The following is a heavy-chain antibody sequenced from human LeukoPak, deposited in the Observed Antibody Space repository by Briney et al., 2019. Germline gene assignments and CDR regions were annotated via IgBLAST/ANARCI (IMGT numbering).Heavy chain of an antibody. V-gene: IGHV1-2*02. CDR1: GYTFTGYY. CDR2: INPNSGGT. J-gene: IGHJ4*02. D-gene: IGHD2-2*02. Sequence: ASVKVSCKASGYTFTGYYMHRVRQAPGQGLEWMGWINPNSGGTNYAQKFQGRVTMTRDTSISTAYMELSRLRSDDTAVYYCARAGRTFIVVVPAAIRYWGQGTLVTVSS. CDR3: ARAGRTFIVVVPAAIRY.